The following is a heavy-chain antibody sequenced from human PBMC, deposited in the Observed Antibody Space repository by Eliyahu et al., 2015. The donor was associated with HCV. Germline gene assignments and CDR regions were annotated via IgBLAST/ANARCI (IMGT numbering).Heavy chain of an antibody. V-gene: IGHV4-59*01. CDR1: GGXITPYY. J-gene: IGHJ5*02. CDR3: ASGGGGIAVTGTGGWFDP. CDR2: IHYSGXT. D-gene: IGHD6-19*01. Sequence: QVQLQESGPGLVKPSETLSLTCTVSGGXITPYYWSXIRHPPGKGLEWIGYIHYSGXTNYNPSLKSRVTISLDTSKNQFSLNLTSVTAADTAVYYCASGGGGIAVTGTGGWFDPWGQGTLVTVSS.